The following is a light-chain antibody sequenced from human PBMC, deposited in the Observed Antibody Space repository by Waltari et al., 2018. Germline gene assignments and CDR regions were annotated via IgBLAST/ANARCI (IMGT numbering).Light chain of an antibody. J-gene: IGKJ1*01. V-gene: IGKV1-39*01. CDR2: GAS. CDR3: QQSYSNPRT. Sequence: DIQMTQSPPSLSAAVGDSVTITCRASQTISTYLNWYLQKPGKAPKLLIFGASTLQSGVPSRFSGSGSGTDFTLSISGLQPDDFGTYYCQQSYSNPRTFGQGTKVDIK. CDR1: QTISTY.